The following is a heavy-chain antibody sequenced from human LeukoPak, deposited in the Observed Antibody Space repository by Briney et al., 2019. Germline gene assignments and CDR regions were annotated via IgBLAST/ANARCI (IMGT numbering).Heavy chain of an antibody. Sequence: PSETLSLTCTVSGGSISSYYWSWIRQPPGKGLEWIGYIYYSGSTNYNPSLKSRVTISVDTSKNQFSLKLSSVTAAGTAVYYCARGNWNYPAAFDYWGQGTLVTVSS. CDR3: ARGNWNYPAAFDY. CDR2: IYYSGST. V-gene: IGHV4-59*01. J-gene: IGHJ4*02. CDR1: GGSISSYY. D-gene: IGHD1-7*01.